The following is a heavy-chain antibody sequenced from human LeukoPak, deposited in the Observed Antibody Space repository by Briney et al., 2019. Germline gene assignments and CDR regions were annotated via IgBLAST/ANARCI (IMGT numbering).Heavy chain of an antibody. CDR1: GGSISSYY. CDR2: IYYSGST. CDR3: ARHLSHYYGSGSYSLGAFDI. D-gene: IGHD3-10*01. Sequence: PSETLSLTCTVSGGSISSYYWSWIRQPPGKGLEWIGYIYYSGSTNYSPSLKSRVTISVDTSKNQFSLKLSSVTAADTAVYYCARHLSHYYGSGSYSLGAFDIWGQGTMVTVSS. V-gene: IGHV4-59*08. J-gene: IGHJ3*02.